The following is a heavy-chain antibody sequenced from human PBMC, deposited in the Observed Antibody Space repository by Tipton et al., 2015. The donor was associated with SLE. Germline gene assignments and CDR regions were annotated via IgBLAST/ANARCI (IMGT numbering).Heavy chain of an antibody. V-gene: IGHV4-59*08. CDR2: IYYSGST. J-gene: IGHJ3*02. Sequence: TLSLTCTVSGGSISSHYWSWIRQPPGKGLEWIGYIYYSGSTNYNPSLKSRVTISVDTSKNQFSLKLSSVAAADTAVYYCARGRVTYHYDKDAFDIWGQGTMVTVSS. CDR1: GGSISSHY. D-gene: IGHD3-22*01. CDR3: ARGRVTYHYDKDAFDI.